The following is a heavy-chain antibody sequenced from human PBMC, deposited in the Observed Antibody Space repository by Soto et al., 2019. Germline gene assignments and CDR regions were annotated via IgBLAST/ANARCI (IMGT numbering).Heavy chain of an antibody. V-gene: IGHV2-5*01. Sequence: SGSRWVDPGRTLRRACAFSGVSVGTSGVGVGWIRQPPGKALEWLALIYWNDDKRYSPSLKSRLTITKDTSKNQVVLTMTNMDPVDTATYYCAHGAFRAARPQWFDPWGQGTLVTVSS. CDR3: AHGAFRAARPQWFDP. CDR1: GVSVGTSGVG. J-gene: IGHJ5*02. D-gene: IGHD6-6*01. CDR2: IYWNDDK.